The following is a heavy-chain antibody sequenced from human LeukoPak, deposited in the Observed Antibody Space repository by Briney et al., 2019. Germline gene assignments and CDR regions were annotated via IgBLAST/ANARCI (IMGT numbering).Heavy chain of an antibody. CDR2: INPSGGST. Sequence: ASVKVSCKASGYTFTSYYMHWVRQAPGQGLKWMGIINPSGGSTSYAQKFQGRVTMTRDTSTSTVYMELSSLRSEDTAVYYCARFPPPSGKETYYYGMDVWGQGTTVTVSS. D-gene: IGHD3-10*01. V-gene: IGHV1-46*01. CDR3: ARFPPPSGKETYYYGMDV. CDR1: GYTFTSYY. J-gene: IGHJ6*02.